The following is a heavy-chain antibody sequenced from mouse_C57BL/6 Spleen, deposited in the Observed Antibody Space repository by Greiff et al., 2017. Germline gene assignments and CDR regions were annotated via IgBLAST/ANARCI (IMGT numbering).Heavy chain of an antibody. V-gene: IGHV1-69*01. Sequence: VKLQQPGAELVMPGASVKLSCKASGYTFTSYWMHWVKQRPGQGLEWIGEIDPSDSYTNYNQKFKGKSTLTVDKSSSTAYMQLSSLTSEDSAVYYCASPYHGGDYFAYWGQGTALTVSS. D-gene: IGHD2-10*01. CDR2: IDPSDSYT. CDR3: ASPYHGGDYFAY. CDR1: GYTFTSYW. J-gene: IGHJ2*01.